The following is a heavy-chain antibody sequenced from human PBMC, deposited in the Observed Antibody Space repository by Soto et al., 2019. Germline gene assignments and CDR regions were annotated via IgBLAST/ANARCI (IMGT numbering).Heavy chain of an antibody. CDR2: IKSKTDGGTT. Sequence: EMQLVESGGGLVKPGGSLRLSCAASGFTFSNAWMSWVRQAPGKGLEWVGRIKSKTDGGTTDYAAPVKGRFTISRDDSKNTLYLQMNSLKTEDTAVYYCTTEAAAPYNWFDPWGQGTLVTVSS. CDR1: GFTFSNAW. CDR3: TTEAAAPYNWFDP. V-gene: IGHV3-15*01. D-gene: IGHD6-13*01. J-gene: IGHJ5*02.